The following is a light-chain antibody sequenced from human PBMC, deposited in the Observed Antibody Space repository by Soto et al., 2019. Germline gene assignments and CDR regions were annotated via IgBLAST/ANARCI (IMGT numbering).Light chain of an antibody. CDR3: CSYAGSSTWV. V-gene: IGLV2-23*01. Sequence: QSALTQPPSASGSLGQSVTISCTGTSSDVGAFNYVSWYQQHPGKAPRLLIYEGSKRPSGVSKRFSGSKSGNTASLTISGLQAEDEADYYCCSYAGSSTWVFGGGTKLTVL. J-gene: IGLJ3*02. CDR1: SSDVGAFNY. CDR2: EGS.